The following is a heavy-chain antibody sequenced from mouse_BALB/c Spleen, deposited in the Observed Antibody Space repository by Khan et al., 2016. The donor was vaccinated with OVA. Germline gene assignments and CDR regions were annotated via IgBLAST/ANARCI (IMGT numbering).Heavy chain of an antibody. D-gene: IGHD3-1*01. CDR2: INYSGST. J-gene: IGHJ1*01. V-gene: IGHV3-2*02. Sequence: EVQLVESGPGLVKPSQSLSLTCTVTGYSITSDYAWNWIRQFPGNALEWMAYINYSGSTSYHPSLKSRISITRDTSKYQFFLQLNSVTAEDTATYYCAAGLGVFYFDVWGAGTTVTVSS. CDR1: GYSITSDYA. CDR3: AAGLGVFYFDV.